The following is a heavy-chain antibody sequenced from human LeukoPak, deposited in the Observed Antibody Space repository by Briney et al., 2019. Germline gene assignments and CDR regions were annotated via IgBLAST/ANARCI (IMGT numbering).Heavy chain of an antibody. CDR1: GFTFSSYG. CDR3: AKDFEAEGMGYFQH. D-gene: IGHD6-13*01. V-gene: IGHV3-30*18. Sequence: GRSLRLSCAASGFTFSSYGMHWVRQAPGKGLEWVAVISYDGSNKYYADSVKGRFTISRDNSKNTLYLQMNSLRAEDTAVYYCAKDFEAEGMGYFQHWGQGTLVTVSS. CDR2: ISYDGSNK. J-gene: IGHJ1*01.